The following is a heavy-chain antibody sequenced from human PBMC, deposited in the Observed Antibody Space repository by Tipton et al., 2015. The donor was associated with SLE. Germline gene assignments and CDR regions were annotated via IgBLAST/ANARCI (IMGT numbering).Heavy chain of an antibody. D-gene: IGHD1-26*01. V-gene: IGHV4-39*07. CDR1: GGSVSSSSKY. Sequence: TLSLTCTVSGGSVSSSSKYWAWIRQPPGKGLEWIGSIYYTGTTTYYNSFLKSRVTMSVDTSKNQFSLKVSSVTAADTAVYYCAKERVGGVMGWYFDVWGRGTLVSVSS. CDR2: IYYTGTTT. J-gene: IGHJ2*01. CDR3: AKERVGGVMGWYFDV.